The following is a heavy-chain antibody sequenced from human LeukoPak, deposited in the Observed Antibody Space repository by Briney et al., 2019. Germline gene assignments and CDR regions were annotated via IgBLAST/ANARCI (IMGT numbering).Heavy chain of an antibody. CDR3: ARVGDFDAFDI. CDR1: GFTLSSYW. V-gene: IGHV3-7*04. D-gene: IGHD4-17*01. Sequence: PGGSLRLSCAASGFTLSSYWMSWVRQAPGKGLEWVANIKQDGSEKYYVDSVKGRFTISRDNAKNSLYLQMNSLRAEDTAVYYCARVGDFDAFDIWGQGTMVTVSS. J-gene: IGHJ3*02. CDR2: IKQDGSEK.